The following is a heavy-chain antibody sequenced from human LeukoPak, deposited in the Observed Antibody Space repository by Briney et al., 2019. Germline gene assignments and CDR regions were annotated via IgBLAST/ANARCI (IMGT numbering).Heavy chain of an antibody. J-gene: IGHJ4*02. CDR1: GYPFNKYV. CDR2: INPGDSET. CDR3: ARGGVDCSAGRCYEVDY. V-gene: IGHV5-51*01. D-gene: IGHD2-15*01. Sequence: GGSLKTPCKGPGYPFNKYVIGWVRQIPGKGLGWMGIINPGDSETKYSPSLQGQVTISADRSISTDYLRWSRVNASDTAMYYCARGGVDCSAGRCYEVDYWGTGTLVTLSS.